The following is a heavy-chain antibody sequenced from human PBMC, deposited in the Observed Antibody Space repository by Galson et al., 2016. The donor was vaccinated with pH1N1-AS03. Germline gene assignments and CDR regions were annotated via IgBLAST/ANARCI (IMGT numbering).Heavy chain of an antibody. J-gene: IGHJ4*02. CDR3: VRALTGSSGPHPYTFDS. CDR1: AFTFSTYS. Sequence: SLRLSCAASAFTFSTYSMNWVRQAPGKGLEWVSFISRSGNYIYYEDSVKGRFTIPRDNAKNSLYLQMNSLRAEDTAVYCRVRALTGSSGPHPYTFDSWGQGTLVIVSS. V-gene: IGHV3-21*01. D-gene: IGHD3-10*01. CDR2: ISRSGNYI.